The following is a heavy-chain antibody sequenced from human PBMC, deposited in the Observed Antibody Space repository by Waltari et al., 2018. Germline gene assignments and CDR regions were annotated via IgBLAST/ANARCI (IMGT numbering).Heavy chain of an antibody. V-gene: IGHV5-51*01. Sequence: EVQLVQSGAEVKKPGESLKISCKGSGYSFTSYWIGWVRQMPGKGLEWMGSSYPGASSTRYSPSFQGQVTISADKSISTAYLQWSSLKASDTAMYCCARRLTGYSSSWDFDYWGQGTLVTVSS. D-gene: IGHD6-13*01. CDR3: ARRLTGYSSSWDFDY. CDR1: GYSFTSYW. J-gene: IGHJ4*02. CDR2: SYPGASST.